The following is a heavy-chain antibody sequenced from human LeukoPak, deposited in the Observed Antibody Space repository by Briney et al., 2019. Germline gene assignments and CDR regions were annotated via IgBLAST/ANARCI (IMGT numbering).Heavy chain of an antibody. CDR2: IYYSGST. J-gene: IGHJ3*02. Sequence: PSETLSLTCTVSGGSISSYYWSWIRQPPGKGLEWIGYIYYSGSTNYNPSLKSRVTISVDTSKNQFSLKLSSVTAADTAVYYCARVVQDAFDIWGQGTMVTVSS. CDR1: GGSISSYY. D-gene: IGHD6-6*01. V-gene: IGHV4-59*01. CDR3: ARVVQDAFDI.